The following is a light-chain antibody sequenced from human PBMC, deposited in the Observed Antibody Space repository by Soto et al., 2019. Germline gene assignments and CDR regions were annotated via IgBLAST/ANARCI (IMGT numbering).Light chain of an antibody. J-gene: IGKJ3*01. Sequence: IQMTQSPSTLSASVGDRVTITCRASQTISDWLAWYQQKPGEAPKLLIYDASSLESGVPSRFSGSGSATEFTLTISSLQPGDFATYFCQEYKTYPFTFGPGTKVDIK. CDR3: QEYKTYPFT. CDR1: QTISDW. CDR2: DAS. V-gene: IGKV1-5*01.